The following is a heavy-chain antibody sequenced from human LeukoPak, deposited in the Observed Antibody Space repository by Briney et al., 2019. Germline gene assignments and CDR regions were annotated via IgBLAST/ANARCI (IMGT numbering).Heavy chain of an antibody. CDR2: ISYDGSNK. D-gene: IGHD3-22*01. CDR1: GFTFRNYA. J-gene: IGHJ5*02. Sequence: GGSLRLSCSASGFTFRNYAMHWVRQAPGKGLEWVVVISYDGSNKYYADSVKGRFTISRDNSKNTLYLQMSSLRAEDTAVYYCASPLYDSSGYYGWFDPWGQGTLVTVSS. V-gene: IGHV3-30*04. CDR3: ASPLYDSSGYYGWFDP.